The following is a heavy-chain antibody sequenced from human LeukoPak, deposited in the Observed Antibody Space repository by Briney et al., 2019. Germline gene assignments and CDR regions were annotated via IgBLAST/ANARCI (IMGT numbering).Heavy chain of an antibody. CDR1: GGSISSYY. J-gene: IGHJ6*03. CDR3: AREVADYGGYYYYHYMDV. CDR2: IYTSGSN. D-gene: IGHD4-23*01. V-gene: IGHV4-4*07. Sequence: SETLSLTCTVSGGSISSYYWSWIRRPVGKGLEWIGRIYTSGSNNYNPSLKSRVTMSVDTSKNQFSLKLSSVTAADTAMYYCAREVADYGGYYYYHYMDVWGKGTTVTISS.